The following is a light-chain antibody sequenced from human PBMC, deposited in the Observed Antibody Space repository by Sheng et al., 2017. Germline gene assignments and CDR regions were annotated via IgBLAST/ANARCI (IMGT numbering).Light chain of an antibody. CDR2: EVS. J-gene: IGLJ1*01. V-gene: IGLV2-23*02. Sequence: QSALTQPASVSGSPGQSITISCTGTSSDVGSYNLVSWYQQHPGKAPKLMIYEVSKRPSGVSNRFSGSKSGNTASLTISGLQAEDEADYYCCSPRRVFGTGTKVTVL. CDR1: SSDVGSYNL. CDR3: CSPRRV.